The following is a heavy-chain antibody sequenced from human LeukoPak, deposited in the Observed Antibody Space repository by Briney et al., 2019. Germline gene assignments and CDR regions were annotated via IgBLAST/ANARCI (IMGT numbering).Heavy chain of an antibody. CDR2: IDYTAST. Sequence: PSETLSLTCTVSGGSISTFYWSWIRQPPGKGLEWIAYIDYTASTNYNPSLKSRVTISVDTSKNQFSLKLSSVTAADTAVYYCARGISTVTPNWYFDLWGRGTLVTVSS. V-gene: IGHV4-59*12. J-gene: IGHJ2*01. CDR1: GGSISTFY. CDR3: ARGISTVTPNWYFDL. D-gene: IGHD4-17*01.